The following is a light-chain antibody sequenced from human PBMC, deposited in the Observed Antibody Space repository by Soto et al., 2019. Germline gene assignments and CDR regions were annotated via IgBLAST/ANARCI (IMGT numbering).Light chain of an antibody. J-gene: IGKJ1*01. CDR3: RQEKGYRA. CDR1: QTINKW. V-gene: IGKV1-5*01. Sequence: DIQMTQSPSTLSASVGDIVTITCRASQTINKWLAWYQQKPGTAPKLLIYDASSLESGVPSRVSGSGSGTEFTYPIGSLQADYFAEYFCRQEKGYRAFGQGKKVEIK. CDR2: DAS.